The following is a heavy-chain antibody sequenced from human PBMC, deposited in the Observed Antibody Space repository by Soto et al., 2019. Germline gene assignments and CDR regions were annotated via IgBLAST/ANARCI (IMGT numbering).Heavy chain of an antibody. Sequence: ASVKVSCKASGYTFTSYAMHWVRQAPGQRLEWMGWINAGNGNTKYSQKFQGRVTITRVTSASPAYMELSSLRSEDTAVYYCARYYDWWSGYSTRPYGMDVWGQGTTVTVSS. CDR2: INAGNGNT. J-gene: IGHJ6*02. V-gene: IGHV1-3*01. CDR3: ARYYDWWSGYSTRPYGMDV. D-gene: IGHD3-3*01. CDR1: GYTFTSYA.